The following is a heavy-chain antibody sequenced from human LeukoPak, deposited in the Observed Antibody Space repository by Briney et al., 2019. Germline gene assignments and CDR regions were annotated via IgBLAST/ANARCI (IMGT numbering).Heavy chain of an antibody. CDR2: ISYDGSNK. J-gene: IGHJ6*03. Sequence: GGSLRLSCAASGFTFSSYGMHWVRQAPGKGLEWVAVISYDGSNKYYADSVKGRFTISRDNSKNTLYLQMNSLRAEDTAVYYCAKDLRSNYYYYMDVWGKGTTVTISS. D-gene: IGHD4-17*01. V-gene: IGHV3-30*18. CDR3: AKDLRSNYYYYMDV. CDR1: GFTFSSYG.